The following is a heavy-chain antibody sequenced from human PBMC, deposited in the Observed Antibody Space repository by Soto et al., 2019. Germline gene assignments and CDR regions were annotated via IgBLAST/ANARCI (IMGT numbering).Heavy chain of an antibody. CDR1: GYTFTSYG. CDR3: ARPMVRGVIITSAFDI. J-gene: IGHJ3*02. V-gene: IGHV1-18*01. CDR2: ISAYNGNT. D-gene: IGHD3-10*01. Sequence: QVQLVQSGAEVKKPGASVKVSCKASGYTFTSYGISWVRQAPGQGLEWMGWISAYNGNTNYAQKLQGRVTMTTDTSTSTDYMELRSLRSDDTAVYYCARPMVRGVIITSAFDIWGQGTMVTVSS.